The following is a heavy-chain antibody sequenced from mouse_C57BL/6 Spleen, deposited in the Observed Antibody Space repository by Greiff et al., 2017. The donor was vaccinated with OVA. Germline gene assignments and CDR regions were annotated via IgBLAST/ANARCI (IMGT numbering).Heavy chain of an antibody. CDR3: TRGDSKGDFDY. CDR1: GYTFTDYE. Sequence: QVQLQQSGAELVRPGASVTLSCKASGYTFTDYEMHWVKQTPVHGLEWIGAIDPETGGTAYNQKFKGKAILTADKSSSTAYMELRSLTSDDAAVYYCTRGDSKGDFDYWGQGTTLTVSS. CDR2: IDPETGGT. D-gene: IGHD2-5*01. V-gene: IGHV1-15*01. J-gene: IGHJ2*01.